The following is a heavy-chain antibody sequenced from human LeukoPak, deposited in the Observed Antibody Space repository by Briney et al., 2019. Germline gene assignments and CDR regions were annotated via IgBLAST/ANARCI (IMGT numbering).Heavy chain of an antibody. D-gene: IGHD3-3*01. CDR2: ISAYNGNT. J-gene: IGHJ4*02. Sequence: ASVKVSCKASGYTFTSYGISWVRQAPGQGLEWMGWISAYNGNTNYAQKLQGRVTMTTDTSTSTAYMELRSLRSDDTAVYYCARPSPFGVVTRYYSDYWGQGTLVTVSS. CDR3: ARPSPFGVVTRYYSDY. CDR1: GYTFTSYG. V-gene: IGHV1-18*01.